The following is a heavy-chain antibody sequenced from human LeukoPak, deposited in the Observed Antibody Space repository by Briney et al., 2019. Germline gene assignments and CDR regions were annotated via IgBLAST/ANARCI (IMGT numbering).Heavy chain of an antibody. CDR2: INRSGTNT. CDR3: ATSSDWRFDY. D-gene: IGHD6-19*01. CDR1: GFTFRDYY. J-gene: IGHJ4*02. Sequence: KSGGSLRLSCAASGFTFRDYYMSCIPDAPGKGLEWLSNINRSGTNTNYADSVKGRFTISRDNAKNSLYLQMNRLRAEDTAVYYCATSSDWRFDYWGEGTLVTVSS. V-gene: IGHV3-11*06.